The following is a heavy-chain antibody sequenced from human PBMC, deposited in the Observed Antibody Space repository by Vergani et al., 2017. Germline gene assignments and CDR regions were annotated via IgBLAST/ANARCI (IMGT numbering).Heavy chain of an antibody. CDR1: GYTFTGYY. Sequence: QVQLVQSGAEVKKPGASVKVSCKASGYTFTGYYMHWVRQAPGQGLEWMGWINPNSGGTNYAQKFQGRVTMTRDTSISTAYMERSRLRSDDTAVYYCARTDLWSGYYDWFDPWGQGTLVTVSS. D-gene: IGHD3-3*01. CDR2: INPNSGGT. V-gene: IGHV1-2*02. CDR3: ARTDLWSGYYDWFDP. J-gene: IGHJ5*02.